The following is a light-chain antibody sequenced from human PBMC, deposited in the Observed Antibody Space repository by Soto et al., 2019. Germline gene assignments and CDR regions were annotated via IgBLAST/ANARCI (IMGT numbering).Light chain of an antibody. CDR1: SSNIGSNS. Sequence: QSVLTQPPSASGTPGQRVTISCSGSSSNIGSNSVYWYQQLPGTAPKLLIYSNHQRPSGVPDRFSGSKSGTSASPAISGLRSEDEANYYCAAWDDSPSGVVFGGGTKLTVL. CDR2: SNH. V-gene: IGLV1-47*02. J-gene: IGLJ2*01. CDR3: AAWDDSPSGVV.